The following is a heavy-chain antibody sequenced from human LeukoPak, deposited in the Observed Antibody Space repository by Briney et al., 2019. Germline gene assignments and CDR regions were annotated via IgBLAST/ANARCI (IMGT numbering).Heavy chain of an antibody. D-gene: IGHD4-17*01. CDR2: IYYSGST. V-gene: IGHV4-59*01. Sequence: SETLSLTCTVSGGSISSYYWSWIRQPPGKGLEWIGYIYYSGSTNHNPSLKSRVTISVDTSKNQFSLKLSSVTAADTAVYYCARDGPQYGYYYMDVWGKGTTVTISS. J-gene: IGHJ6*03. CDR1: GGSISSYY. CDR3: ARDGPQYGYYYMDV.